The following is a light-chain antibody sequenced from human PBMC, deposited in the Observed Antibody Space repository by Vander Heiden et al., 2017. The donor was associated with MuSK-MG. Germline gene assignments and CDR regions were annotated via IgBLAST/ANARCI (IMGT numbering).Light chain of an antibody. Sequence: QSTLCQTASESGSPGQSLTISNSVAGGDISSYNCFSWYQHRPGQDPRFIIYEVTKRLGGVSSRFSGSKSASAASLTICELQPEDEVDYYCASFTTNTAFVFGSGTMVAV. V-gene: IGLV2-14*01. CDR3: ASFTTNTAFV. CDR2: EVT. J-gene: IGLJ1*01. CDR1: GGDISSYNC.